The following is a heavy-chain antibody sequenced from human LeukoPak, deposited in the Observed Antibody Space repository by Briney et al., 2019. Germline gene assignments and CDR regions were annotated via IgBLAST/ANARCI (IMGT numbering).Heavy chain of an antibody. Sequence: SETLSLTCTVSGGSISSYYWSWIRQPPGKGLEWIGYIYYSGSTNYNPSLKSRVTISVDTSKNQFSLKLSSVTAADTAVYYCARGPHCGGDCCPFDYWGQGTLVTVSS. CDR1: GGSISSYY. CDR2: IYYSGST. J-gene: IGHJ4*02. V-gene: IGHV4-59*01. CDR3: ARGPHCGGDCCPFDY. D-gene: IGHD2-21*02.